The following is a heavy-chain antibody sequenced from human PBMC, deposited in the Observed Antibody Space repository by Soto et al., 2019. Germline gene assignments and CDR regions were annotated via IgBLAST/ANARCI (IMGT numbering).Heavy chain of an antibody. Sequence: GGSLRLSCAASGFTVSSNYMSWVRQAPGKGLECVSVIYGGGTTYYADSVKGRFTISRDNSKNTLYLQMSSLGAEDTAVYYWARSYCSSGACYYFDYWGQGTLVTVSS. CDR1: GFTVSSNY. V-gene: IGHV3-66*01. J-gene: IGHJ4*02. D-gene: IGHD2-15*01. CDR2: IYGGGTT. CDR3: ARSYCSSGACYYFDY.